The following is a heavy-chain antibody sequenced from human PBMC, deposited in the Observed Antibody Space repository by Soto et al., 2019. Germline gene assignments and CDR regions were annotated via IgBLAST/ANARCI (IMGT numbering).Heavy chain of an antibody. CDR1: GGTFSSYA. CDR3: ASRGYSSSQIYYYYGMDV. V-gene: IGHV1-69*13. D-gene: IGHD6-13*01. Sequence: SVKVSCKASGGTFSSYAISWVRQAPGQGLEWMGGIIPIFGTANYAQKFQGRVTITADESTSTAYMELSSLRSEDTAVYYCASRGYSSSQIYYYYGMDVWGQGTTVTVSS. J-gene: IGHJ6*02. CDR2: IIPIFGTA.